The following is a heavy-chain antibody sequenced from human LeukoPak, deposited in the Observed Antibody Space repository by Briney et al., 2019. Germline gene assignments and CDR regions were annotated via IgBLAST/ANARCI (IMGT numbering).Heavy chain of an antibody. CDR2: ISSSSSTI. CDR3: ASRQWPNAFDI. V-gene: IGHV3-48*04. CDR1: GFTFSSYS. D-gene: IGHD6-19*01. J-gene: IGHJ3*02. Sequence: GGSLRLSCAASGFTFSSYSMNWVRQAPGKGLEWVSYISSSSSTIYYADSVKGRFTISRDNAKNSLYLQMNSLRAEDTAVYYCASRQWPNAFDIWGQGTMVTVSS.